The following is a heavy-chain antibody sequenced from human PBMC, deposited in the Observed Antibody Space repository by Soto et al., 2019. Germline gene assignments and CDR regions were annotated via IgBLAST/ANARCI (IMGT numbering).Heavy chain of an antibody. CDR2: MAYDGSNE. CDR3: ARSLPREDAFDI. D-gene: IGHD1-26*01. V-gene: IGHV3-30*03. J-gene: IGHJ3*02. CDR1: GFTFSSFG. Sequence: GGSLRLSCAASGFTFSSFGIHWVRQAPGKGLEWVAVMAYDGSNEYYADSVRGRFTISRDNSKNTLYLQMNSLRAEDTAVYYCARSLPREDAFDIWGQGTMVTVSS.